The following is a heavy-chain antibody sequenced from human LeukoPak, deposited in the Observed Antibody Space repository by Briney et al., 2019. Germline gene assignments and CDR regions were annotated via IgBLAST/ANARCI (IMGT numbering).Heavy chain of an antibody. V-gene: IGHV5-51*01. CDR3: VRMASPFYYYGMDV. D-gene: IGHD3-3*01. J-gene: IGHJ6*02. CDR1: GYSITSYW. Sequence: GESLKISCKDSGYSITSYWIGWVRQMPGKGLEWMGIIYPGDSDTRYSPSFQGQVTISADKSISTAYLQWNSLKASDSAMYYCVRMASPFYYYGMDVWGQGTTVTVSS. CDR2: IYPGDSDT.